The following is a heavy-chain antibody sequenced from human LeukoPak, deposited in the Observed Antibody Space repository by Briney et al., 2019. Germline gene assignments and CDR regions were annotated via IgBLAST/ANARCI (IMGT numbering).Heavy chain of an antibody. CDR1: GFTFSSYA. Sequence: GGSLRLSCAASGFTFSSYAMSWVRQAPGKGLEWVSAISGSGGSTYYADSVKGRFTISRDNSKNTLYPQMNSLRAEDTAVYSCAKVQYYYDSSGSLGYYFDYWGQGTLVTVSS. D-gene: IGHD3-22*01. CDR2: ISGSGGST. CDR3: AKVQYYYDSSGSLGYYFDY. V-gene: IGHV3-23*01. J-gene: IGHJ4*02.